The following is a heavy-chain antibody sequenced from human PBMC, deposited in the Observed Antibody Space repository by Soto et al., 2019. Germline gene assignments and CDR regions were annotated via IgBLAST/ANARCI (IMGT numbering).Heavy chain of an antibody. CDR1: GFIFTDYW. J-gene: IGHJ4*02. D-gene: IGHD1-1*01. CDR3: LTTTRDRPFDY. Sequence: EVHLVESGGDLVQPGGSLRLSCEASGFIFTDYWMTWVRQAPGKGLEWVAIIRQDGSETKYVDSVRGRFTISRDNAKSTSYLHMTSLTDEDTAVYYCLTTTRDRPFDYWGQATLVTVAS. V-gene: IGHV3-7*03. CDR2: IRQDGSET.